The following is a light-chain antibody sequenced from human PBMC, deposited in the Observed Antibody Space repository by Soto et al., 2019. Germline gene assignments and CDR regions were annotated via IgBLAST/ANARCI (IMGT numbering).Light chain of an antibody. Sequence: QSALTQPRSVSGSPGQSVAISCTGTSSDVGGYNYVSWYRQHPGRAPKLLLYDVTKRPSGVPDRFSGSKSGNTASLTISGLQADDGGDYYCCSYAGSYIVVIGGGTKVTVL. CDR3: CSYAGSYIVV. V-gene: IGLV2-11*01. CDR2: DVT. J-gene: IGLJ2*01. CDR1: SSDVGGYNY.